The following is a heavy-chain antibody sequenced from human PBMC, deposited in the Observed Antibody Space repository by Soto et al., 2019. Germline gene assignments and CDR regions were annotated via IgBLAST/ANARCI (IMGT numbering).Heavy chain of an antibody. CDR3: AREGDGYNYFDY. J-gene: IGHJ4*02. CDR2: IYYSGST. V-gene: IGHV4-31*03. Sequence: TLSLTCTVSGGSISSGGYYWSWIRQHPGKGLEWIGYIYYSGSTYYNPSLKSRVTISVDTSKNQFSLKLSSVTAADTAVYYCAREGDGYNYFDYWGQGTLVTV. D-gene: IGHD6-13*01. CDR1: GGSISSGGYY.